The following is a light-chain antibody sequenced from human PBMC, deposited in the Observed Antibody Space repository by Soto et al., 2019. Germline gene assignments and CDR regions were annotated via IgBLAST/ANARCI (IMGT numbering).Light chain of an antibody. Sequence: EIVLTQSPATLSSFPGDRVTLSCRASQAVNTRLAWYQHKPGQAPRLLIYLASNRAAGVPARFSGSGSGTEFTLTISNLQSEDFAVYYCLQYNDWPRTFGQGTKVDIK. CDR3: LQYNDWPRT. V-gene: IGKV3D-15*01. CDR1: QAVNTR. CDR2: LAS. J-gene: IGKJ1*01.